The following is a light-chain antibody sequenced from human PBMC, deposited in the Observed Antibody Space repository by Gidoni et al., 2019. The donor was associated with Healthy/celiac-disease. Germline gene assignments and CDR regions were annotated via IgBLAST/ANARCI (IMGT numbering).Light chain of an antibody. CDR2: AAS. CDR3: QQSYNAPWHS. Sequence: DIQMTQSPSSLSASVGDRVTITCRASQSISSYLNWYQQKPGKAPKLLIYAASSLQSGVPSRFLGTGSGTDFTLTISSLQPEDFATYYCQQSYNAPWHSFGQGTKLEIK. V-gene: IGKV1-39*01. CDR1: QSISSY. J-gene: IGKJ2*03.